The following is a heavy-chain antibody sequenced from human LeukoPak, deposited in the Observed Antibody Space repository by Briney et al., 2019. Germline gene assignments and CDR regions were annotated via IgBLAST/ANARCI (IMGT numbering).Heavy chain of an antibody. CDR2: IRYEGSNK. D-gene: IGHD2-2*01. CDR3: ATTRPGDLEC. V-gene: IGHV3-30*02. Sequence: GGSLRLSCAASGFTFSSYGMHWVRQAPGKGLEWVAFIRYEGSNKYYADSVKGGFTISRDNSKNTLYLQMEGRRAGDTAVYYCATTRPGDLECRGQGALVHVS. CDR1: GFTFSSYG. J-gene: IGHJ4*01.